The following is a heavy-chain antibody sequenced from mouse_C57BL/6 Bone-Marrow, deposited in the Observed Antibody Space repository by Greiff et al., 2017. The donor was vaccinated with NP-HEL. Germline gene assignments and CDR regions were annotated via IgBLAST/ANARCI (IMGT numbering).Heavy chain of an antibody. Sequence: VQLQQPGAELVKPGASVKMSCKASGYTFTSYWITWVKQRPGQGLEWIGDIYPGSGSTNYNEKFKSKATLTVDTSSSTAYMQLSSLTSEDSAVYYCARWTYSNYWFAYWGQGTLVTVSA. CDR2: IYPGSGST. CDR1: GYTFTSYW. V-gene: IGHV1-55*01. D-gene: IGHD2-5*01. J-gene: IGHJ3*01. CDR3: ARWTYSNYWFAY.